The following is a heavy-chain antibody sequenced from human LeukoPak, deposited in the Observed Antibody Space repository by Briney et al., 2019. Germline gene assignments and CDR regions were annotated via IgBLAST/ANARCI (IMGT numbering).Heavy chain of an antibody. D-gene: IGHD6-19*01. Sequence: SETLSLTCAVSGGSISSGGYSWSWIRQPPGKGLEWIGYIYHSGSTYYNPSLKSRVTISVDRSKNQFSLKLSSVTAADTAVYYRVRQGSGWYAWFDPWGQGTLVTVSS. J-gene: IGHJ5*02. CDR3: VRQGSGWYAWFDP. V-gene: IGHV4-30-2*01. CDR2: IYHSGST. CDR1: GGSISSGGYS.